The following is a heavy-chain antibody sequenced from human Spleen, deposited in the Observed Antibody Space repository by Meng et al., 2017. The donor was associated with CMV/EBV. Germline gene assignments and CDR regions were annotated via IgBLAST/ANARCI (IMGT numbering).Heavy chain of an antibody. Sequence: LSLTCVVSGFNVSNHGMHWVRQAPGKGLEWVALMSYDGTKIFYADSVKGRFTISRDNPKNTLYLQMNSLRPDDTAVYFCTRFDDWGQGTLVTVSS. J-gene: IGHJ4*02. CDR2: MSYDGTKI. CDR1: GFNVSNHG. V-gene: IGHV3-30*03. CDR3: TRFDD.